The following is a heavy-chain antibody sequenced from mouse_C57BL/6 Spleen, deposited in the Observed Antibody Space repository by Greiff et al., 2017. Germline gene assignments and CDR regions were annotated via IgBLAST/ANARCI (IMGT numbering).Heavy chain of an antibody. V-gene: IGHV1-72*01. J-gene: IGHJ4*01. D-gene: IGHD1-1*01. Sequence: QVQLQQPGAELVKPGASVKLSCKASGYTFTSYWMHWVKQRPGRGLEWIGRIDPNSGGTKYNEKFKGKATLTVDKRSSTAYMQLSSLTSEDSAVYDWARRRTTVGDYYAMEDGGKGTSVTVSS. CDR3: ARRRTTVGDYYAMED. CDR1: GYTFTSYW. CDR2: IDPNSGGT.